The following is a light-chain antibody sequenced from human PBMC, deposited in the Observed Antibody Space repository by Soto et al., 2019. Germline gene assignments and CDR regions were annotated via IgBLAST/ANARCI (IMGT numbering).Light chain of an antibody. CDR2: GAS. Sequence: EILLTQSPGTLSVSRGETATLSCRASQYIGSNLAWYQQKPGQAPGLLIYGASTRETGILARFSGFGSGTEFTLTISSLQSEDFAVYYCEQYNNWPITFGQGARLEIK. J-gene: IGKJ5*01. CDR3: EQYNNWPIT. CDR1: QYIGSN. V-gene: IGKV3-15*01.